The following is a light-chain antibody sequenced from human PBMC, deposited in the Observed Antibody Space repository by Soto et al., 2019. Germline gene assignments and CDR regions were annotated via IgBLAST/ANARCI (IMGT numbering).Light chain of an antibody. CDR2: GAS. CDR3: QQYKDSPRT. J-gene: IGKJ1*01. Sequence: EIVLTQSPGTLSLSPGEKVTLSCRASQSVRTYLAWYQQKPGQPPTLLIYGASTRISGIPGRFSGDGSGTDFTLTISRLDPDDFAVYYCQQYKDSPRTFGQGTKVEI. V-gene: IGKV3-20*01. CDR1: QSVRTY.